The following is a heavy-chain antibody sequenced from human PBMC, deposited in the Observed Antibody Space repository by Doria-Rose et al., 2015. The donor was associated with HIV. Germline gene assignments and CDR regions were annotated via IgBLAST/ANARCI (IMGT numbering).Heavy chain of an antibody. CDR3: ARCGTAATGYYFDY. V-gene: IGHV4-31*03. D-gene: IGHD6-13*01. CDR1: GGSISGGGYY. J-gene: IGHJ4*02. Sequence: QVQLVESGPGLVKPSQTLSLTCSVSGGSISGGGYYWSWIRQHPGKGLEWIGYIYYNGSPYYNPSLKSRVTISVDTSKNQSSLKLSSVTAADTAVYYCARCGTAATGYYFDYWGQGTLVTVSS. CDR2: IYYNGSP.